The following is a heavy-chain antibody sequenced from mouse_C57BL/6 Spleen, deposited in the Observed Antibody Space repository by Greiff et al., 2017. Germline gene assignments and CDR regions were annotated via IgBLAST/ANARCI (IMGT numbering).Heavy chain of an antibody. CDR3: ARWDDAYDEGFAY. CDR2: INPYNGGT. Sequence: LPPSVPVLVQPGASVKMSCKASGYTFTDYYMNWVKQSHGKSLEWIGVINPYNGGTSYNQKFKGKATLTVDKSSSTAYMELNSLTSEASAVYYCARWDDAYDEGFAYWGQGTLVTVSA. V-gene: IGHV1-19*01. CDR1: GYTFTDYY. J-gene: IGHJ3*01. D-gene: IGHD2-2*01.